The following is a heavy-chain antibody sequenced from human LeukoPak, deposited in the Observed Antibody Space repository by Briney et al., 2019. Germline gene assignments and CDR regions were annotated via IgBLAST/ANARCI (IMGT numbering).Heavy chain of an antibody. J-gene: IGHJ6*02. CDR1: GFTFSSYS. V-gene: IGHV3-21*01. D-gene: IGHD2-2*01. CDR3: ARDWYQLLYYYGMDV. Sequence: PGGSLRLSCAASGFTFSSYSMNWVRQAPGKGLEWVSSISSSSSYIYYADSVKGRFTISRDNPKNSLYLQMNSLRAEDTAVYYCARDWYQLLYYYGMDVWGQGTTVTVSS. CDR2: ISSSSSYI.